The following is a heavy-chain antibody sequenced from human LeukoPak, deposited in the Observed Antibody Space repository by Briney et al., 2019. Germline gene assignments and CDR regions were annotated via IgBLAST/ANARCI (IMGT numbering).Heavy chain of an antibody. J-gene: IGHJ4*02. CDR1: GFNFDDHG. V-gene: IGHV3-20*01. CDR2: INWNSGST. Sequence: GGSLRLSCAASGFNFDDHGMSWVRQAPGKGLEWVSGINWNSGSTSYADSVKGRFTISRDNAKNSLYLQMNSLRVEDTALYLCARPLYSSGWYGGSLGYWGRGTLVTVSS. CDR3: ARPLYSSGWYGGSLGY. D-gene: IGHD6-19*01.